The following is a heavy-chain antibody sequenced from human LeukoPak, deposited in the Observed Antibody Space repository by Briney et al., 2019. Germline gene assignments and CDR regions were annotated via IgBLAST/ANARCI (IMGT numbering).Heavy chain of an antibody. CDR2: INPNSGGT. J-gene: IGHJ4*02. V-gene: IGHV1-2*02. D-gene: IGHD2-2*01. Sequence: ASVKVSCKASGYTFTDYYMHWVRQAPGQGLAGMGWINPNSGGTNYAQKFQGRVTMTRDTSISTAYMELSRLRSDDTAVYYCARAVVVPAAITLWGQGTLVTVSS. CDR1: GYTFTDYY. CDR3: ARAVVVPAAITL.